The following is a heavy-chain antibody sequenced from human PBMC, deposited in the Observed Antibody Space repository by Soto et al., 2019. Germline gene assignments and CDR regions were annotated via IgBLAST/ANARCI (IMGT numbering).Heavy chain of an antibody. J-gene: IGHJ6*02. CDR3: ASDGDHDYVYGMDI. CDR1: FGPMRGYY. CDR2: IFYNGGA. Sequence: LQESVPGLVKASETLSLSCSVSFGPMRGYYWSWIRQPPGKGLEWIANIFYNGGANYNPSLRSRVTISVDKSKNSFSLRLTSVTPADTAVYYCASDGDHDYVYGMDIWGQGTTVTVS. V-gene: IGHV4-59*01. D-gene: IGHD7-27*01.